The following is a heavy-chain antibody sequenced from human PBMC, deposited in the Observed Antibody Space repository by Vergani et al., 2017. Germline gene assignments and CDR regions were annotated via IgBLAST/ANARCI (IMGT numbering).Heavy chain of an antibody. V-gene: IGHV3-33*01. J-gene: IGHJ3*02. CDR3: ARDPRPNYYDILTGYSQGNHDAFDI. CDR2: IWYDGSNK. CDR1: GFTFSSYG. D-gene: IGHD3-9*01. Sequence: QVQLVESGGGVVQPGRSLRLSCAASGFTFSSYGMHWVRQAPGKGLEWVAVIWYDGSNKYYADSVKGRFTISSANSKNTLYLQMNSLRAEDTAVYYCARDPRPNYYDILTGYSQGNHDAFDIWSQGTMVTVSS.